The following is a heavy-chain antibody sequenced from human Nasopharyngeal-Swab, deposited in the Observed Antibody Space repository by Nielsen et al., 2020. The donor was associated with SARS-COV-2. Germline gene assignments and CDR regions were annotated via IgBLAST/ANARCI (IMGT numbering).Heavy chain of an antibody. J-gene: IGHJ5*02. Sequence: SSTFTAPGSPISSGRYYWCWIRQPAGKGLEWIGRIYTSGSTNYTPSLKSRVTISVDTSKNQFSMKLSSVTAADTAVYYCGRGALGWFDPWGQGTLVTVSS. CDR3: GRGALGWFDP. CDR2: IYTSGST. V-gene: IGHV4-61*02. CDR1: GSPISSGRYY. D-gene: IGHD3-10*01.